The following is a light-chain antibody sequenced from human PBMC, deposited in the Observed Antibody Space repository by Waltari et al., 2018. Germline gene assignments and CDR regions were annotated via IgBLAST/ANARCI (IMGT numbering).Light chain of an antibody. J-gene: IGKJ1*01. CDR1: QSVSSN. CDR3: QQYNRWPPWT. Sequence: EIVITQSPATLSVSPGERATLSCRASQSVSSNLAWYQQKPGQAPRLLIYCASTRATGIPARFSGSGSGTEFTLTISSMQSEDFAVYYCQQYNRWPPWTFGQGTKVEI. CDR2: CAS. V-gene: IGKV3-15*01.